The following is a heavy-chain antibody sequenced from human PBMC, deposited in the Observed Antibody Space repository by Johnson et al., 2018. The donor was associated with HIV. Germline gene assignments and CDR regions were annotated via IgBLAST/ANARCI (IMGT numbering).Heavy chain of an antibody. D-gene: IGHD3-22*01. CDR1: GFTFSGSA. CDR3: TRPLDYYDSSGYLDAFDI. J-gene: IGHJ3*02. V-gene: IGHV3-73*01. CDR2: SRSKANSYAT. Sequence: VQLVESGGGLVQPGGSLKLSCAASGFTFSGSAMHWVRQASGKGLEWVGRSRSKANSYATAYAASVKGRFTISRDDSKNTAYLQMNSLKTEDPAVYYCTRPLDYYDSSGYLDAFDIWGQGTMVTVSS.